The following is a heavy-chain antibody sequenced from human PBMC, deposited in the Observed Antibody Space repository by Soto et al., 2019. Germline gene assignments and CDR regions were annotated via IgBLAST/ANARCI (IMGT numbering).Heavy chain of an antibody. Sequence: QVQLMQSGAEVTKPGSSVKVSCKASGGPFNTFGISWVRQAPGQGLEWMGGIIPKYGTTNYARRFQGRVTITADESTTTAYLEFSSLRHDDTAIYYCARTRQRRPVFYVDYWGQGTPISV. D-gene: IGHD2-2*01. V-gene: IGHV1-69*01. CDR3: ARTRQRRPVFYVDY. J-gene: IGHJ4*02. CDR1: GGPFNTFG. CDR2: IIPKYGTT.